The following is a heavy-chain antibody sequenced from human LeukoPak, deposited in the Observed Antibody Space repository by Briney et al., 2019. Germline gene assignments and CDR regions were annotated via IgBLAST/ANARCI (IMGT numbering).Heavy chain of an antibody. J-gene: IGHJ5*02. V-gene: IGHV4-59*01. CDR1: GGSISSYY. Sequence: SETLSLTCTVSGGSISSYYWSWIRQPPGKGLEWIGYIYYSGSTNYNPSLKSRVTISVDTSKNQFSLKLGSVTAADTAVYYCARDDYYYDSSGYLAWGQGTLVTVSS. CDR3: ARDDYYYDSSGYLA. D-gene: IGHD3-22*01. CDR2: IYYSGST.